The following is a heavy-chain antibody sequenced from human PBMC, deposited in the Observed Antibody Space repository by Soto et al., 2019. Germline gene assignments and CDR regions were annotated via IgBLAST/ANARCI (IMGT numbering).Heavy chain of an antibody. CDR1: GFTFGTYA. D-gene: IGHD3-22*01. J-gene: IGHJ4*02. CDR3: ARGPDYYDSSHYSDY. CDR2: ISYDGSNK. Sequence: GGSLRLSCAASGFTFGTYAMHWVRQAPGKGLEWVTIISYDGSNKYYADSVKGRFTISRDNPKNMLYLQMNSLRVEDTAVYYCARGPDYYDSSHYSDYWGQGT. V-gene: IGHV3-30-3*01.